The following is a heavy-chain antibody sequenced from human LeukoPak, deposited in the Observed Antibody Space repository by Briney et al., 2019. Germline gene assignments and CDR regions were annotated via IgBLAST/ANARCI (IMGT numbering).Heavy chain of an antibody. CDR2: ISGSGGST. Sequence: GGSLRLSCAASGFTFSSYAMSWVRQAPGKGLEWVSAISGSGGSTYYADSVKGRFTISRDNSKNTLYLQMNSLRAEDTAIYYCAKGQYYYDSSGYYAADYWGQGTLVTVSS. V-gene: IGHV3-23*01. CDR1: GFTFSSYA. J-gene: IGHJ4*02. CDR3: AKGQYYYDSSGYYAADY. D-gene: IGHD3-22*01.